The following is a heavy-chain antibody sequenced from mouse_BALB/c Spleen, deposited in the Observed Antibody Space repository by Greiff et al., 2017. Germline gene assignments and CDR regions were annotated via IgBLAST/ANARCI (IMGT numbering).Heavy chain of an antibody. CDR2: INPYNGAT. Sequence: EVQLQQSGPELVKPGASVKISCKASGYSFTGYYMHWVKQSHVKSLEWIGRINPYNGATSYNQNFKDKASLTVDKSSSTAYMELHSLTSEDSAVYYCARDGNDAPCDYWGQGTTLTVSS. CDR3: ARDGNDAPCDY. V-gene: IGHV1-31*01. J-gene: IGHJ2*01. D-gene: IGHD2-2*01. CDR1: GYSFTGYY.